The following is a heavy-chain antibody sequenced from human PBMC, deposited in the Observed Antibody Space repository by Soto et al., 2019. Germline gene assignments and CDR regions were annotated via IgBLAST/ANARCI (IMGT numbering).Heavy chain of an antibody. CDR1: GGSVSSGSYY. CDR2: IYYSGST. J-gene: IGHJ4*02. CDR3: ASSLTYYDSSGYYYGY. V-gene: IGHV4-61*01. D-gene: IGHD3-22*01. Sequence: SGALSLTCTVSGGSVSSGSYYWGWIRQPPGKGLEWIGSIYYSGSTSYNPSLKSRVTISVDTSKNQFSLKLSSVTAADTAVYYCASSLTYYDSSGYYYGYWGQGTLVTVSS.